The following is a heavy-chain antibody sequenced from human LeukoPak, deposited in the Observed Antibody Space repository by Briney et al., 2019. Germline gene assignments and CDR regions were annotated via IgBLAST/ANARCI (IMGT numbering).Heavy chain of an antibody. Sequence: SETLSLTCTGSGGSISSADYYWTWIRQPPGKGLEWIGYISHSGGTYYNSSLLSRVTISADRSKNQFFLTLGSVTAADTAVYYCARTPYSSGWYSWGQGTLVTVSS. CDR1: GGSISSADYY. D-gene: IGHD6-19*01. J-gene: IGHJ4*02. V-gene: IGHV4-30-2*01. CDR3: ARTPYSSGWYS. CDR2: ISHSGGT.